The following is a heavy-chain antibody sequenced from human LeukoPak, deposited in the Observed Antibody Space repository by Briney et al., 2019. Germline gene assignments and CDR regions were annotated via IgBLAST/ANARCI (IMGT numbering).Heavy chain of an antibody. CDR3: ARGSHYDSGGYYYPNCFDP. CDR2: IWYNGSKK. CDR1: GFTFSDHG. D-gene: IGHD3-22*01. Sequence: PGGSLRLSCAASGFTFSDHGMHWVRQAPGKGLEWVAIIWYNGSKKYYADSVKGRFTISRDNSKNTLYLQMNILRVEDTAVYYCARGSHYDSGGYYYPNCFDPWGQGTLVTVSS. V-gene: IGHV3-33*01. J-gene: IGHJ5*02.